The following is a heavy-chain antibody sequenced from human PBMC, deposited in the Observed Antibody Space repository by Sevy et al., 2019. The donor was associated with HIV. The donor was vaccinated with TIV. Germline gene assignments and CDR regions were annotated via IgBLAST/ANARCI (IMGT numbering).Heavy chain of an antibody. CDR2: IRQDGNEI. Sequence: GGSLRLSCAASAFTFSSFWMQWVRQAPGKGLEWVANIRQDGNEIYYGDSVKGRFTISRDNAKNALYLQMDGLRAEDTGLYYCARRYFDLWGQGTLVTVSS. CDR3: ARRYFDL. J-gene: IGHJ4*02. V-gene: IGHV3-7*01. CDR1: AFTFSSFW.